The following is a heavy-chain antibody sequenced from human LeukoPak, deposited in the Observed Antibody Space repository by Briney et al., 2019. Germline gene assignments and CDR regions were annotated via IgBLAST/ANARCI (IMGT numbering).Heavy chain of an antibody. D-gene: IGHD3-3*01. CDR1: GFTFSSYA. V-gene: IGHV3-23*01. CDR2: ISGRGGGT. CDR3: AKDLLGDFWSGYYKGNWFDP. J-gene: IGHJ5*02. Sequence: GGSLRLSCAASGFTFSSYAMSWVRQAPGKGLEWVSGISGRGGGTYYADSVKGRFTNSRGNSKNTLYLQMNSLRAQDTAVYSCAKDLLGDFWSGYYKGNWFDPWGQGTLVTVSS.